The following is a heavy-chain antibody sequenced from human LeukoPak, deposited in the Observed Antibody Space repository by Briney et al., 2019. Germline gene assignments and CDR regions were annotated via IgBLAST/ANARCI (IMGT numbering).Heavy chain of an antibody. CDR1: GFTFSSYA. Sequence: GGSLRLSCAASGFTFSSYAMSWVRQAPGKGLEWVSAISGSGGSTYYADSVKGRFTISRDNSKNTLYLQMNSLRAEDTAVYYCAKPTYYYDSSGYVYYFDYWGQGTLVTVS. J-gene: IGHJ4*02. V-gene: IGHV3-23*01. CDR3: AKPTYYYDSSGYVYYFDY. D-gene: IGHD3-22*01. CDR2: ISGSGGST.